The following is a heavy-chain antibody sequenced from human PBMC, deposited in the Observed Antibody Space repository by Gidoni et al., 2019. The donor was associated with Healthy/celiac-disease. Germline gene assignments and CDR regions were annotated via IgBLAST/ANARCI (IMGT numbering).Heavy chain of an antibody. CDR2: IGTAGDT. J-gene: IGHJ4*02. V-gene: IGHV3-13*01. CDR1: GFPFSRYD. Sequence: EVQLVESGGGLVQPGGSLRLSCAASGFPFSRYDMHWVRQAKGKGLEWVSAIGTAGDTYYPGSVKGRFTISRENAKNSLYLQMNSLRAGDTAVYYCARGGWPVGATTFDYWGQGTLVTVSS. D-gene: IGHD1-26*01. CDR3: ARGGWPVGATTFDY.